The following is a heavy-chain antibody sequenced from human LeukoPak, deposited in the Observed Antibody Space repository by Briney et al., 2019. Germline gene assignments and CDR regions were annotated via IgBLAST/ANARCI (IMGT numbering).Heavy chain of an antibody. J-gene: IGHJ5*02. V-gene: IGHV4-39*07. CDR2: IYTSGST. Sequence: PSETLSLTCTVSGGSISSSSYYWDWIRQPPGKGLEWIGRIYTSGSTNYNPSLKSRVTISVDTSKNQFSLKLSSVTAADTAIYYCARGGYYGSGNDFRFDPWGQGTLVTVSS. CDR1: GGSISSSSYY. CDR3: ARGGYYGSGNDFRFDP. D-gene: IGHD3-10*01.